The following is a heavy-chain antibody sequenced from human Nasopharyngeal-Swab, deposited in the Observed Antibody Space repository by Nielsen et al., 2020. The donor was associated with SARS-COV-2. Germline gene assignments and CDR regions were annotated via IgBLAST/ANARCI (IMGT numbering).Heavy chain of an antibody. Sequence: GESLKISCAASGFTVSSNYMNWVRQAPGQGLEWVLVIYSGGSTYYADSVKGRFTISRHSSKNTLYLQMNSLRPEDTAVYYCARGYQLLGYYYYYMDVWGKGTTVTVSS. J-gene: IGHJ6*03. CDR2: IYSGGST. V-gene: IGHV3-53*04. D-gene: IGHD2-2*01. CDR3: ARGYQLLGYYYYYMDV. CDR1: GFTVSSNY.